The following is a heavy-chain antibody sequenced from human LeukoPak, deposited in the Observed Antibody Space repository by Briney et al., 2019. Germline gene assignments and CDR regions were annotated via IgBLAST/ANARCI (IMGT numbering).Heavy chain of an antibody. J-gene: IGHJ4*02. Sequence: EAGGSLRLSCAASGFTFSSYGMHWVRQAPGKGLEWVAVISYDGSNKYYADSVKGRFTISRDNSKNTLYLQMNSLRAEDTAVYYCAKSVPDYYDSSGHTLGYFDYWGQGTLVTVSS. V-gene: IGHV3-30*18. CDR3: AKSVPDYYDSSGHTLGYFDY. CDR2: ISYDGSNK. CDR1: GFTFSSYG. D-gene: IGHD3-22*01.